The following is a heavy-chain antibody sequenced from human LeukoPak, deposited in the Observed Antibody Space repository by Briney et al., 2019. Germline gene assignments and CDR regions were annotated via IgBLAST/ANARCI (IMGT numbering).Heavy chain of an antibody. J-gene: IGHJ6*04. CDR2: ISSSSSYI. V-gene: IGHV3-21*01. D-gene: IGHD5-18*01. Sequence: GGSLRLSCAASGFTFSSYSMNWVRQAPGKGLEWVSSISSSSSYIYYADSVKGRFTISRDNAKNSLYLQMNSPRAEDTAVYYCARGIGDTGMVPNYYYYYGIDVWGKGAKGTVSS. CDR1: GFTFSSYS. CDR3: ARGIGDTGMVPNYYYYYGIDV.